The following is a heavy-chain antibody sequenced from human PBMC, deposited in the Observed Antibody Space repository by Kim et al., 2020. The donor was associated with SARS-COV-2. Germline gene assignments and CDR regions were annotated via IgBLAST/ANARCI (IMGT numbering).Heavy chain of an antibody. CDR3: AKDRGTYYYGSGSSRMDV. CDR1: GFTFDDYA. V-gene: IGHV3-9*01. CDR2: ISWNSGSI. J-gene: IGHJ6*02. D-gene: IGHD3-10*01. Sequence: GGSLRLSCAASGFTFDDYAMHWVRQAPGKGLEWVSGISWNSGSIGYADSVKGRFTISRDNAKNSLYLQMNSLRAEDTALYYCAKDRGTYYYGSGSSRMDVWGQGTTVTVSS.